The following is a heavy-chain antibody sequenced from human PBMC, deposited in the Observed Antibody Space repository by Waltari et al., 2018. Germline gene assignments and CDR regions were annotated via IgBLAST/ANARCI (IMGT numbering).Heavy chain of an antibody. CDR3: AKASAWLGGLDC. V-gene: IGHV3-23*01. D-gene: IGHD3-22*01. CDR1: SYA. CDR2: ISGSGGSR. Sequence: SYAMSWVRQAPGKGLEWVSSISGSGGSRYYADPVKCRFTLSRDNSKNTVYLQMNSLRVDDTAIYYCAKASAWLGGLDCWGPGTLVAVSS. J-gene: IGHJ4*02.